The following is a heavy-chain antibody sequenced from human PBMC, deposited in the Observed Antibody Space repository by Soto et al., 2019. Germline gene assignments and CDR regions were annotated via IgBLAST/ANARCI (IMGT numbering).Heavy chain of an antibody. D-gene: IGHD2-2*01. J-gene: IGHJ4*02. CDR3: ARSPDIVVVPAATFDY. Sequence: SETLSLTCTVSGGSISSYYWSWIRQPPGKGLEWIGYIYYSGSTNYNPSLKSRVTISVDTSKNQFSLKLSSVTAADTAVYYCARSPDIVVVPAATFDYWGQGTLVTVSS. CDR1: GGSISSYY. V-gene: IGHV4-59*01. CDR2: IYYSGST.